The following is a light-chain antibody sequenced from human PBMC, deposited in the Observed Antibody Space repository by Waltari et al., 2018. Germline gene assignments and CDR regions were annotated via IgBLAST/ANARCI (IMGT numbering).Light chain of an antibody. CDR2: EDN. CDR3: QSYDSSNQV. CDR1: SGSIGSNY. Sequence: FMLTQPHSVSESPGQTVTISCTRNSGSIGSNYVQWYQQRPGSAPTTVIYEDNQRHSGFPDGFSGCIDSSSNSAYLTISGLKTEDEADYYCQSYDSSNQVFGGGTRLTVL. J-gene: IGLJ3*02. V-gene: IGLV6-57*03.